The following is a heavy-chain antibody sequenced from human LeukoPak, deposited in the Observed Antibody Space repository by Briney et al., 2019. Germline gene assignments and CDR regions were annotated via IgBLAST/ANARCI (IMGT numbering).Heavy chain of an antibody. Sequence: SQTLSLTCAISGDSVSSNSAAWNWIRQSPSRGLEWLGRTYHRSKWYNDYAVSVKSRITINPDTSKNQFSLQLNSVTPEDTAVYYCARVESRLLWFGESPFDPWGQGTLVTVSS. CDR1: GDSVSSNSAA. CDR3: ARVESRLLWFGESPFDP. J-gene: IGHJ5*02. CDR2: TYHRSKWYN. D-gene: IGHD3-10*01. V-gene: IGHV6-1*01.